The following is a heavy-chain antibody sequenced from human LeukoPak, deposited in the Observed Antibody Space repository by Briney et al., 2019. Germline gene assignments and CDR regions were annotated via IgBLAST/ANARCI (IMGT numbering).Heavy chain of an antibody. CDR1: GFTFSSYA. CDR3: ASGGVTLGAFDI. Sequence: TGGSLRLSCAASGFTFSSYAMHWVRQAPGKGLEWVAVISYDGSNKYYADSVKGRFTISRDNSKNTLYLQINSLRAEDTAVYYCASGGVTLGAFDIWGQGTMVTVSS. D-gene: IGHD3-16*01. CDR2: ISYDGSNK. V-gene: IGHV3-30-3*01. J-gene: IGHJ3*02.